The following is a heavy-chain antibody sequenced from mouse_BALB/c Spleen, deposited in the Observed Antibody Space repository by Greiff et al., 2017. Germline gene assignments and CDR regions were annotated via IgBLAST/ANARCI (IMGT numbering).Heavy chain of an antibody. Sequence: EVQVVESGGGLVQPGGSLRLSCATSGFTFTDYYMSWVRQPPGKALEWLGFIRNKANGYTTEYSASVKGRFTISRDNSQSILYLQMNTLRAEDSATYYCARERFSFDYWGQGTTLTVSA. CDR3: ARERFSFDY. CDR2: IRNKANGYTT. V-gene: IGHV7-3*02. CDR1: GFTFTDYY. J-gene: IGHJ2*01.